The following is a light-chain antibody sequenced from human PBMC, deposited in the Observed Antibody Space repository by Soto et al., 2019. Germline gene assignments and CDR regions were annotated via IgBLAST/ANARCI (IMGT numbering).Light chain of an antibody. CDR1: QSVSSN. Sequence: EIVMTQSPATLSVSPGERATLSCRASQSVSSNLAWYQQEPGQAPRLLIYGASTRATGIPARFSGGGSGTDFTLTISSLEPEDFAVYYCQQRSDWPWTFGQGTKVDIK. CDR3: QQRSDWPWT. V-gene: IGKV3-15*01. J-gene: IGKJ1*01. CDR2: GAS.